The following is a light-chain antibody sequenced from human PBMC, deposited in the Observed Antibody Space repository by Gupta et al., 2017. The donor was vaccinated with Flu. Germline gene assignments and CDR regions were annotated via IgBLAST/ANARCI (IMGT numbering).Light chain of an antibody. CDR3: QTWGTGIRV. CDR1: SGHSSYA. J-gene: IGLJ3*02. Sequence: QLVLTQSPSASASLGASVKLTCTLSSGHSSYAIALHQQQPEKGPRYLMKLNSDGSHSKGDGTPDRFSGSSSGAERYLTISSLQSEDEADYYCQTWGTGIRVFGGGTKLTVL. V-gene: IGLV4-69*01. CDR2: LNSDGSH.